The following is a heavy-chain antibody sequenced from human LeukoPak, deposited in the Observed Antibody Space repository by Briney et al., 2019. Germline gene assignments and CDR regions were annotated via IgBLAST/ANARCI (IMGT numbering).Heavy chain of an antibody. Sequence: ASVKVSCKASGYTFTSYGISWVRQAPGQGLEWMGWISAYNGNTNYAQKLQGRVTMTTDTSTSTAYMELRSLRSDDTVVYYCARDYPVIVGATTDYFDYWGQGTLVTVSS. CDR2: ISAYNGNT. D-gene: IGHD1-26*01. V-gene: IGHV1-18*01. CDR1: GYTFTSYG. J-gene: IGHJ4*02. CDR3: ARDYPVIVGATTDYFDY.